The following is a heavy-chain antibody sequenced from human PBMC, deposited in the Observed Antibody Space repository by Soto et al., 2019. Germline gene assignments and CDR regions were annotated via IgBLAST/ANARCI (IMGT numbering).Heavy chain of an antibody. V-gene: IGHV3-48*01. J-gene: IGHJ5*02. CDR1: GFTFSSYS. CDR3: ARRWRTLAYSVPLNWFDP. D-gene: IGHD6-13*01. Sequence: HPGGSLRLSCAASGFTFSSYSMNWVRQAPGKGLEWVSYISSSSSTIYYADSVKGRFTISRDNAKNSLYLQMNSLRAEDTAVYYCARRWRTLAYSVPLNWFDPWGQGTLVTVSS. CDR2: ISSSSSTI.